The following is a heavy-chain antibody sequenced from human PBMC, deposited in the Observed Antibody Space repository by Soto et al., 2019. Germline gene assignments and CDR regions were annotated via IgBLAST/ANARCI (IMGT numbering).Heavy chain of an antibody. CDR1: GGSMSEYF. CDR3: ARDGYDGSGSPYPAY. Sequence: SETLSLTCTVSGGSMSEYFWSWVRQPPGKGLEWIGYIYYLGSTDYNPSLKSRVTISVDTSKRQFSLKLSSVTAADTAIYYCARDGYDGSGSPYPAYWGPGIQVTVSS. V-gene: IGHV4-59*01. D-gene: IGHD3-10*01. J-gene: IGHJ4*02. CDR2: IYYLGST.